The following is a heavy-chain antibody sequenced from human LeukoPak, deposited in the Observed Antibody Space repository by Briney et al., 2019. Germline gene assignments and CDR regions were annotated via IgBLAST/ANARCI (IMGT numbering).Heavy chain of an antibody. CDR2: IKQAESEK. D-gene: IGHD5-12*01. Sequence: GGSLRLSCAASGFTFSRYWMSWIRQAPGKGLEWVASIKQAESEKYYVDSVKGRFTISRDNAKNSLYLQMNSLRAEDMAVYYCARVDRGYDLWGQGTLVTVSS. V-gene: IGHV3-7*01. J-gene: IGHJ5*02. CDR1: GFTFSRYW. CDR3: ARVDRGYDL.